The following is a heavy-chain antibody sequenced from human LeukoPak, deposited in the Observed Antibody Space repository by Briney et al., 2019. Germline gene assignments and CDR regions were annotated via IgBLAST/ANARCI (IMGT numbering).Heavy chain of an antibody. CDR1: GFTLSFYW. J-gene: IGHJ4*02. CDR3: ARGISLSY. V-gene: IGHV3-7*01. Sequence: GGSLRLSCAASGFTLSFYWMSWVRQAPGKGLEGVADIKEDGSEKYYVDSVKGRFNISTDNAKNSLYLQMNSLRAEDTAVYYCARGISLSYWGQGTLVTVSS. CDR2: IKEDGSEK.